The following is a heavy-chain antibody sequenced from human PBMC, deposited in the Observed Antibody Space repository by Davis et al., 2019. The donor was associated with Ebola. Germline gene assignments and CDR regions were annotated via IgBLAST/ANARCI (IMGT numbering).Heavy chain of an antibody. CDR2: ISSDSDYI. CDR1: GFTFSTYS. D-gene: IGHD6-13*01. J-gene: IGHJ6*02. V-gene: IGHV3-21*03. CDR3: ARDLKQPPPSYYYGMDV. Sequence: GGSLRLSCAASGFTFSTYSMSWVRQAPGKGLEWVSSISSDSDYIYYADSAKGRFTISRDNAKNSLYLQMNSLKTEDTALYYCARDLKQPPPSYYYGMDVWGQGTTVTVSS.